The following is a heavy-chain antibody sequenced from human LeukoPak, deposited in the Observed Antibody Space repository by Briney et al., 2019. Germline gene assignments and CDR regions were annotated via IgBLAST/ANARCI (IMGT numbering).Heavy chain of an antibody. Sequence: GGSLRLSCAASGFTFSSYAMHWVRQAPGKGLEWVSGISWNSGSIGYADSVKGRFTISRDNAKNSLYLQMNSLRAEDTALYYCAKDMNDILTGYYFGYWGQGTLVTVSS. J-gene: IGHJ4*02. CDR1: GFTFSSYA. CDR2: ISWNSGSI. V-gene: IGHV3-9*01. D-gene: IGHD3-9*01. CDR3: AKDMNDILTGYYFGY.